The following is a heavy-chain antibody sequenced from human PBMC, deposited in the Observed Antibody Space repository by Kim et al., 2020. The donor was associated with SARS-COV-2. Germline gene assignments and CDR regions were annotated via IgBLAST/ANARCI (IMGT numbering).Heavy chain of an antibody. J-gene: IGHJ5*02. CDR1: GFTFDKYA. CDR2: IRAKGRGGTT. V-gene: IGHV3-49*03. D-gene: IGHD2-15*01. CDR3: SGGPFDP. Sequence: GGSLRLSCRTSGFTFDKYAINWFRQAPGKGLEWVGLIRAKGRGGTTAYAASVRDRFIISRDDSKSIADLQMNNLKADDTGVYYCSGGPFDPWGQGTVVTVSS.